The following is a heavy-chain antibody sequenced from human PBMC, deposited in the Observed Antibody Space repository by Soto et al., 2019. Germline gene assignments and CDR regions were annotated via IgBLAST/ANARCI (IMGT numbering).Heavy chain of an antibody. Sequence: ASVKVSCKASGGTFSSYTISWVRQAPGQGLEWMGRIIPILGIANYAQKFQGRVTITADKSTSTAYMELSSLRSEDTAVYYCASCGDCYYYYYYMDVWGKGTTVTVSS. V-gene: IGHV1-69*02. D-gene: IGHD2-21*02. J-gene: IGHJ6*03. CDR3: ASCGDCYYYYYYMDV. CDR2: IIPILGIA. CDR1: GGTFSSYT.